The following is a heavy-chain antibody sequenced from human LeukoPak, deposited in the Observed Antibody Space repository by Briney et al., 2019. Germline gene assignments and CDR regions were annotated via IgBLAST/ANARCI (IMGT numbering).Heavy chain of an antibody. Sequence: TLSLTCTVSGGSISSGDYYWSWIRQPPGKGLEWIGYIYYSGSTYYSPSLKSRVTISVDTSKNQFSLKLSSVTAADTAVYFCARDDRGYCTNGVCRDWFDPWGQGILVTVSS. CDR3: ARDDRGYCTNGVCRDWFDP. CDR1: GGSISSGDYY. V-gene: IGHV4-30-4*08. D-gene: IGHD2-8*01. J-gene: IGHJ5*02. CDR2: IYYSGST.